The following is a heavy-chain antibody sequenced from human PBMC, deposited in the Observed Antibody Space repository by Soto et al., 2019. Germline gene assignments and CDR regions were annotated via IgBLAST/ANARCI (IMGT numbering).Heavy chain of an antibody. CDR2: IIPILGIA. V-gene: IGHV1-69*02. CDR1: GGTFSSYP. Sequence: QVQLVQSGAEVKKPGSSVKVSCKASGGTFSSYPISWVRQAPGQGLEWMGRIIPILGIANYAQKFQGRVTITADKSTSTAYMELSSLRSEDTAVYYCARAVNYYGSGSYYNNWFDPWGQGTLVTVSS. CDR3: ARAVNYYGSGSYYNNWFDP. J-gene: IGHJ5*02. D-gene: IGHD3-10*01.